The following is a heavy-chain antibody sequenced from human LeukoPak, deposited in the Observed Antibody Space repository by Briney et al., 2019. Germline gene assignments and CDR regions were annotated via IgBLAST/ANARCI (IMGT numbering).Heavy chain of an antibody. CDR2: IYYSGST. V-gene: IGHV4-39*01. CDR3: ARHRYSAYASSDY. J-gene: IGHJ4*02. Sequence: SETLSLTCTVSGGSISSTSYYWGWIRQPPGKGLEWIGSIYYSGSTYYNPSLKSRVTISLATTKNQFSLKLSSVTAADTAVYYCARHRYSAYASSDYWGQGTLVTVSS. D-gene: IGHD5-12*01. CDR1: GGSISSTSYY.